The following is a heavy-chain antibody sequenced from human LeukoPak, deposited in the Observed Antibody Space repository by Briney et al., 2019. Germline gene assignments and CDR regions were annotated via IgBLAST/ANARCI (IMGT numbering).Heavy chain of an antibody. CDR3: SLLAVASPQDY. V-gene: IGHV3-48*03. D-gene: IGHD6-19*01. CDR2: ISSSGSTI. Sequence: GGSLRLSCAASGFTFSTYEMHWDRQAPGKGLEWVSDISSSGSTIYYADSVKVRFTTSRDNAKNLLYLQMHSLRAEDTAVYYCSLLAVASPQDYWGQGTLVTVSS. J-gene: IGHJ4*02. CDR1: GFTFSTYE.